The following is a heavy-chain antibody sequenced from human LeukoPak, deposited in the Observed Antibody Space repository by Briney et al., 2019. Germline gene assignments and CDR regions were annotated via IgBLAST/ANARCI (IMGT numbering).Heavy chain of an antibody. J-gene: IGHJ6*02. D-gene: IGHD5-12*01. Sequence: ASVKVSCKASGGTFSSYAITWVRQAPGQGLEWMGWISTYNGNTNYAQKLQGRVTMTTDTSTSTAYMELRSLRSDDTAVYYCAXXXGXXDIVATISYYGMDVWGQGTTVTVSS. CDR1: GGTFSSYA. CDR2: ISTYNGNT. V-gene: IGHV1-18*01. CDR3: AXXXGXXDIVATISYYGMDV.